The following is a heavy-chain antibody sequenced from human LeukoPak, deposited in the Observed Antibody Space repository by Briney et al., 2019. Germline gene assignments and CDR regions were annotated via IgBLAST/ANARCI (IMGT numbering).Heavy chain of an antibody. J-gene: IGHJ4*02. CDR1: GFTFSSYA. CDR2: ISSNGGST. V-gene: IGHV3-64D*06. CDR3: VKDASEWPLYYFDY. Sequence: GGSLRLSCAASGFTFSSYAMHWVRQAPGKGLEYVSAISSNGGSTYYADSVKGRFTISRDNSKNTLYLQMSSLRAEDTAVYYCVKDASEWPLYYFDYWGQGTLVTVSS. D-gene: IGHD3-3*01.